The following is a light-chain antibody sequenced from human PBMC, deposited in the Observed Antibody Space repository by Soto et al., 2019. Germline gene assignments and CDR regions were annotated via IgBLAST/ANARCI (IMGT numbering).Light chain of an antibody. Sequence: DIHMTQSPSSLSASVGEIVNISCHASQDISNYLNWYQQKPGKAPKLLIYDASNLETGVPSRFSGSGSGTDFTFTISSLQTEDIATYYCKQYDNLPFTFGTGTKVDIK. J-gene: IGKJ3*01. CDR1: QDISNY. V-gene: IGKV1-33*01. CDR3: KQYDNLPFT. CDR2: DAS.